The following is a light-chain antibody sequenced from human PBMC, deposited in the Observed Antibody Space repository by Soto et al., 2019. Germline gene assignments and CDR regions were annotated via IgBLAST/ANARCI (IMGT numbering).Light chain of an antibody. CDR3: QQYDNWPAVT. V-gene: IGKV3-15*01. CDR2: GAS. Sequence: EIVMTQSPATLSVSPGERATLSCRASQSVSSKLAWYQQKPGQPPRLLIYGASTRVTGIPARFSGSESGTEFTLTISSLQSEDFAFYYCQQYDNWPAVTFGQGTKVEIK. CDR1: QSVSSK. J-gene: IGKJ1*01.